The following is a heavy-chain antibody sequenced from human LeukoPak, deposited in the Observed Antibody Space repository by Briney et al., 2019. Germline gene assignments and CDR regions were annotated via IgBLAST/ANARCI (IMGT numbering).Heavy chain of an antibody. CDR3: AKQDLHYYDSSGYGPYYFDY. D-gene: IGHD3-22*01. CDR1: GFTFDDYA. CDR2: ISWNSGSI. V-gene: IGHV3-9*01. J-gene: IGHJ4*02. Sequence: PGGSLRLSCAASGFTFDDYAMHWVRQAPGKGLEWVSGISWNSGSIDYADSVKGRFTISRDNSKNTLYLQMNSLRAEDTAVYYCAKQDLHYYDSSGYGPYYFDYWGQGTLVTVSS.